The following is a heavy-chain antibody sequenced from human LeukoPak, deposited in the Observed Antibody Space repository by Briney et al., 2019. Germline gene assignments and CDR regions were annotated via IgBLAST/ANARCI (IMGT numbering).Heavy chain of an antibody. J-gene: IGHJ4*02. CDR2: ISSSSSYI. Sequence: GGSLRLSCAASGFTFSSYSMNWVRQAPGKGLEWVSSISSSSSYIYYADSVKGRFTISRDNAKNSLYLQMNSLRAEDTAVYYCARGYSSGWYYFDYWGQGTLVTVSS. CDR3: ARGYSSGWYYFDY. CDR1: GFTFSSYS. D-gene: IGHD6-19*01. V-gene: IGHV3-21*04.